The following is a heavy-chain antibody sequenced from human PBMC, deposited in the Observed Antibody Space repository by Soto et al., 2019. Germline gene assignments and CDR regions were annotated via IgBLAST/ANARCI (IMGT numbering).Heavy chain of an antibody. CDR2: FDPEDAET. CDR1: GYSLTVTS. J-gene: IGHJ4*02. V-gene: IGHV1-24*01. Sequence: ASVKVSCKVSGYSLTVTSMHWVRQSPGKGLEWMGGFDPEDAETFYAQKFQGRVTMTEDSSTDTAYMELTNLTSADTAIYFCTSLNPYFDFWGQGTPVTVSS. CDR3: TSLNPYFDF.